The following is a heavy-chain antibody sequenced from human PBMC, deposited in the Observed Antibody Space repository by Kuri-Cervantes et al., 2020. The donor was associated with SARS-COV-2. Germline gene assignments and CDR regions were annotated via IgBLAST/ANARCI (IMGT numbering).Heavy chain of an antibody. CDR2: IHYSGAT. Sequence: SETLSLTCTVSGGSISTTNYYWAWIRQPPGKGLEWIGSIHYSGATYYNPSLKSRISIFVDTSKNQFSLKLSSVTAADTAVYYCARGRSSITMIVVVTPYYFDYWGQGTLVTVSS. CDR1: GGSISTTNYY. V-gene: IGHV4-39*01. D-gene: IGHD3-22*01. CDR3: ARGRSSITMIVVVTPYYFDY. J-gene: IGHJ4*02.